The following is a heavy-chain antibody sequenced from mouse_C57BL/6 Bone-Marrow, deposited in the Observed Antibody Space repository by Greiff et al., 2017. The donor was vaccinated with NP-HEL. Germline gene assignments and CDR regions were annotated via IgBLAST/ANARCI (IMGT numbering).Heavy chain of an antibody. D-gene: IGHD1-1*01. Sequence: VQRVESGAELARPGASVKLSCKASGYTFTSYGISWVKQRTGQGLEWIGEIYPRSGNTYYNEKFKGKATLTADKSSSTAYMELRSLTSEDSAVYFCARWAYYYGSILDYWGQGTTLTVSS. CDR3: ARWAYYYGSILDY. CDR1: GYTFTSYG. J-gene: IGHJ2*01. CDR2: IYPRSGNT. V-gene: IGHV1-81*01.